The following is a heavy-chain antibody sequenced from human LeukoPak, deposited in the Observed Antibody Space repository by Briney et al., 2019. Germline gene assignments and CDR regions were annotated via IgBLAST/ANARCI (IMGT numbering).Heavy chain of an antibody. CDR2: IYYSGST. CDR1: GGSISSYY. V-gene: IGHV4-59*01. Sequence: PSETLSLTCTVSGGSISSYYWSWIRQPPGKGLEWIGYIYYSGSTNYNPSLKSRVTISVDTSKNQFSLKLNSVTAADTAVYYCARERSLEQRAEFDPWGQGTLVTVSS. CDR3: ARERSLEQRAEFDP. J-gene: IGHJ5*02. D-gene: IGHD3-3*01.